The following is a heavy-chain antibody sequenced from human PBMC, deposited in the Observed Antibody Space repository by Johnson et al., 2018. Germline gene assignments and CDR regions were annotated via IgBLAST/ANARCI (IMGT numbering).Heavy chain of an antibody. Sequence: VQLVESGGGLVKPGGSLRLSCAASGFTFSSYSMNWVRQAPGKGLEWVSTITDSGDNTYYADSVKGRFTISRDNSKNTLYLQMNTLSAEDTAAYYCAYWTGFDYWGQGTLVTVSS. CDR3: AYWTGFDY. CDR2: ITDSGDNT. V-gene: IGHV3-23*04. D-gene: IGHD3/OR15-3a*01. CDR1: GFTFSSYS. J-gene: IGHJ4*02.